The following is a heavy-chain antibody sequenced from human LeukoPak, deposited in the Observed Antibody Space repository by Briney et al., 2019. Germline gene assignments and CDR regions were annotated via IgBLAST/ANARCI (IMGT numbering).Heavy chain of an antibody. CDR1: GGSISSYY. CDR2: IHYTGGT. J-gene: IGHJ4*02. V-gene: IGHV4-59*01. CDR3: ARAGDSSGWFWQY. Sequence: SETLSLTCTASGGSISSYYWSWIRQSPGKGLEWIGQIHYTGGTSYNPSLKSRLTVSLDTSKNQFSLKLSSVTAADTAVYYCARAGDSSGWFWQYWGQGTLVTVSS. D-gene: IGHD6-13*01.